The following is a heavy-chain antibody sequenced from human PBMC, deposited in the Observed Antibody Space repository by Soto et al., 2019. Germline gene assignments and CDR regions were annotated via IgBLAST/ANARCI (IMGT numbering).Heavy chain of an antibody. Sequence: QMQLEQSGPEVKKPGTSVKVSCKASGFTFTSSAFQWVRQARGQRLEWIGWIAVCSGYTNYAQRFQDRVTLTRDMSTATTYMELSSRTCNDTAIYYCAAHGTAGQQIVHSDYWGQGTRVTVSS. V-gene: IGHV1-58*01. CDR3: AAHGTAGQQIVHSDY. J-gene: IGHJ4*02. CDR1: GFTFTSSA. CDR2: IAVCSGYT. D-gene: IGHD2-21*01.